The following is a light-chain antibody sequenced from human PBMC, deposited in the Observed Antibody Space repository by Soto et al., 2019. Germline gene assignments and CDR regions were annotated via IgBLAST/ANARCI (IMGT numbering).Light chain of an antibody. Sequence: QSALTQPASVSGSPGQSITISCTGTSSDIGTYNLVSWYQQHPGKAPKLMIYEVNKRPSGVSDRFSGSKSGNTASLTISGLQAEDEADYYCCSYAGSSTLYVFGTWTKVTXL. J-gene: IGLJ1*01. CDR3: CSYAGSSTLYV. CDR1: SSDIGTYNL. V-gene: IGLV2-23*02. CDR2: EVN.